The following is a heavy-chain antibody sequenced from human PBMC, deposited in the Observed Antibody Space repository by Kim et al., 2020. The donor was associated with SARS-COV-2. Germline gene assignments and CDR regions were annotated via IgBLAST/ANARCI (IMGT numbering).Heavy chain of an antibody. D-gene: IGHD2-21*02. CDR1: GYTFTSYD. J-gene: IGHJ4*02. Sequence: ASVKVSCKASGYTFTSYDINWVRQATGQGLEWMGWMNPNSGNTGYAQKFQGRVTMSRNTSLSTAYMELSNLRYEDTAVYYWARGRTKTYFGGDCYPDSWGQGTQVTVSS. V-gene: IGHV1-8*01. CDR2: MNPNSGNT. CDR3: ARGRTKTYFGGDCYPDS.